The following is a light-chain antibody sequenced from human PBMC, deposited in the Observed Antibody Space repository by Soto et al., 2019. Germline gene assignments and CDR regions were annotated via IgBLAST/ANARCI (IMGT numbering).Light chain of an antibody. J-gene: IGKJ1*01. CDR1: QSVSSSY. Sequence: EIVLTQSPGNLSLSPGERATLSCRARQSVSSSYLAWYQHKPGQAPRLLIYGASSRATGIPDRFSGSGSGTDFTLTISSLEPEDFAVYYCQQRTDRPPWTFGQGTKVESK. V-gene: IGKV3D-20*02. CDR2: GAS. CDR3: QQRTDRPPWT.